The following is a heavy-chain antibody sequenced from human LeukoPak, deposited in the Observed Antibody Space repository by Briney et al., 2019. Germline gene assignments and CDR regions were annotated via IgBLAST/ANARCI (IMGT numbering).Heavy chain of an antibody. CDR2: ISSSGSTI. CDR3: ARGPMARGYFDY. CDR1: GFTFSSYE. D-gene: IGHD3-10*01. J-gene: IGHJ4*02. V-gene: IGHV3-48*03. Sequence: GGSLRLSCAASGFTFSSYEMNWVRQAPGKGLEWVSYISSSGSTIYYADSVKGRFTISRDNAKNSLYLQMNGLRAEDTAVYYCARGPMARGYFDYWGQGNLVTVSS.